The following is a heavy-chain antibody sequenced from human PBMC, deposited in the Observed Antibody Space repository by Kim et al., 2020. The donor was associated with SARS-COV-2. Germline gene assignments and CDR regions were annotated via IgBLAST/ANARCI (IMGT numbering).Heavy chain of an antibody. J-gene: IGHJ6*02. V-gene: IGHV1-2*04. CDR1: GYTFTGYY. D-gene: IGHD3-10*01. CDR2: INPNSGGT. CDR3: ARGTYGSGSYPYYYYYGMDV. Sequence: ASVKVSCKASGYTFTGYYMHWVRQAPGQGLEWMGWINPNSGGTNYAQKFQGWVTMTRDTSISTAYMELSRLRSDDTAVYYCARGTYGSGSYPYYYYYGMDVWGQGTTVTVSS.